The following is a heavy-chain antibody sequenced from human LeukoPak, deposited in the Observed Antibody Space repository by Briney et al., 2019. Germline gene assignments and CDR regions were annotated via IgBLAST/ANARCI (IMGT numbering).Heavy chain of an antibody. CDR2: IYYSGST. V-gene: IGHV4-31*03. Sequence: SQTLSLTCSVSGGSISSGGYYWSWIRQHPGKGLEWIGYIYYSGSTYYNPSLKSRVTISVDTSKNQFSLKLSSVTAADTAVYYCARDWGGGGSFDYWGQGTLVTVSS. CDR1: GGSISSGGYY. D-gene: IGHD3-10*01. J-gene: IGHJ4*02. CDR3: ARDWGGGGSFDY.